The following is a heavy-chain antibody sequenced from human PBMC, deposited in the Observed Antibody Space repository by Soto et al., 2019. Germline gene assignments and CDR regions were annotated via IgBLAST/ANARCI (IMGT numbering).Heavy chain of an antibody. V-gene: IGHV1-2*02. D-gene: IGHD3-16*01. CDR1: GYTFTGYY. Sequence: QVQLVQSGAEVKKPGASVKVSCKASGYTFTGYYMHWVRQAPGQGLEWMGWINPNSGGTNYAQKFQGRVTMTRDTSISTAYMELSRLRSDDTAMYYCARSPPWGSALGGWFDPWGQGTLVTVSS. J-gene: IGHJ5*02. CDR3: ARSPPWGSALGGWFDP. CDR2: INPNSGGT.